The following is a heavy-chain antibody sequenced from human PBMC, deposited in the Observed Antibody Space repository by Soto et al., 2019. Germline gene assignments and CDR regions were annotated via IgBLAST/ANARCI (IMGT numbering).Heavy chain of an antibody. CDR3: ARVGNLRWSDP. V-gene: IGHV4-30-2*01. CDR2: IYNSGST. Sequence: QLQLQESGSGLVKPSQTLSLTCAVSGDSISGAGSSWSWIRQAPGKGLEWIGYIYNSGSTYYNPSLRSRVTISIDISKNQISLNLTSVTAADTAVYYCARVGNLRWSDPWGQGTLVTVSS. J-gene: IGHJ5*02. CDR1: GDSISGAGSS.